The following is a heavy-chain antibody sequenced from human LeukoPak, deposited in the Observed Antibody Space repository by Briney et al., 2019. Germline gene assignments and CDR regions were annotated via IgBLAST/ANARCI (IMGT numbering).Heavy chain of an antibody. J-gene: IGHJ4*02. Sequence: GESLQISFYGSGYRFTSYWIGWGRPMPGKGLEWMGIIYPGDSDTRYSPSFQGQVTISADKSISTAYLQWSSLKASDTAMYYCARQGRDSSAFDYWGQGILVTVSS. CDR2: IYPGDSDT. V-gene: IGHV5-51*01. D-gene: IGHD5-24*01. CDR3: ARQGRDSSAFDY. CDR1: GYRFTSYW.